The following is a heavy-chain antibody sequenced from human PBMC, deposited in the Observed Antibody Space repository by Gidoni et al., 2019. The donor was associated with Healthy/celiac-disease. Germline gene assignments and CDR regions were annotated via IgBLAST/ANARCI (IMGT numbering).Heavy chain of an antibody. D-gene: IGHD1-26*01. CDR2: ISWNSGSI. J-gene: IGHJ3*02. V-gene: IGHV3-9*01. Sequence: EVQLVESGGGLVQPGRSLRLSCAASGFTFDDYAMHWVRQAPGKGLEWVSGISWNSGSIGYADSVKGRFTISRDNAKNSLYLQMNSLRAEDTALYYCAKVLVGSLAFDIWGQGTMVTVSS. CDR1: GFTFDDYA. CDR3: AKVLVGSLAFDI.